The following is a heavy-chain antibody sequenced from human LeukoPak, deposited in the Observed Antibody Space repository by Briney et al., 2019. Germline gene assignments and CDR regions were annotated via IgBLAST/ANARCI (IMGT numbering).Heavy chain of an antibody. V-gene: IGHV4-30-2*01. CDR1: GGSISSGGYS. J-gene: IGHJ4*02. D-gene: IGHD5-18*01. CDR3: ARAPGIQLWLPDY. Sequence: SETLSLTCTVSGGSISSGGYSWSWIRQPPGKGLEWIGYIYHSGSTYYNPSLKSRVTISVDRSKNQFSLKLSSVTAADTAVYYCARAPGIQLWLPDYWGQGTLVTVSS. CDR2: IYHSGST.